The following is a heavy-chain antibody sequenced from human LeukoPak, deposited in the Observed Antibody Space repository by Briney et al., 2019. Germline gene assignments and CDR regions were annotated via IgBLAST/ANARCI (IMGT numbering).Heavy chain of an antibody. D-gene: IGHD3-10*01. V-gene: IGHV1-8*01. CDR3: ARAGSGSYYFDY. CDR2: MNPNSGNT. J-gene: IGHJ4*02. Sequence: ASVKVSCKASGYTFTGYDINWVRQATGQGLEWMGWMNPNSGNTGYAQKFQGRVTMTRNTSISTAYMELSSLRSEDTAVYYCARAGSGSYYFDYWGQGTLVTVSS. CDR1: GYTFTGYD.